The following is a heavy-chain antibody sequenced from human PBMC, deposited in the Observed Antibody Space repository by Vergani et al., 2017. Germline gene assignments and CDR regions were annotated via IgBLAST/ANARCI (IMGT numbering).Heavy chain of an antibody. CDR1: GFTFSSYG. CDR3: AIDLSEDDTYGRSGY. CDR2: IQSDGINK. J-gene: IGHJ4*01. D-gene: IGHD3-22*01. Sequence: QVQLVESGGGVVQPGGSLRLSCAASGFTFSSYGMHWVRQAPGKGLEWVTFIQSDGINKYYADSVKGRFTISRDNSKNTLYLQMNSLKTEDTAVYYCAIDLSEDDTYGRSGYWGPGNLGTVS. V-gene: IGHV3-30*02.